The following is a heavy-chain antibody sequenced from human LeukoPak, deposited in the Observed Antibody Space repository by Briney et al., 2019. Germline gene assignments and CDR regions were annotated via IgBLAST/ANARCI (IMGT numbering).Heavy chain of an antibody. CDR2: IYYSGST. V-gene: IGHV4-30-4*01. CDR3: ARDLGYYDSSGYYYYYYGMDV. D-gene: IGHD3-22*01. J-gene: IGHJ6*02. CDR1: GGSISSGDYY. Sequence: KTSQTLSLTCTVSGGSISSGDYYWSWIRQPPGKGLEWIGYIYYSGSTYYNPSLKSRVTISADTSKNQFSLKLSSVTAADTAVYYCARDLGYYDSSGYYYYYYGMDVWGQGTTVTVSS.